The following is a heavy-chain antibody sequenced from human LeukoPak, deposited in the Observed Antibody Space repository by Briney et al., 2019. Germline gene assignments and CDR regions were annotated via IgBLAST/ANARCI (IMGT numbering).Heavy chain of an antibody. J-gene: IGHJ4*02. CDR2: ISGSGGNT. CDR1: GFTFSNYA. D-gene: IGHD1-14*01. CDR3: AKPAKTDYADY. V-gene: IGHV3-23*01. Sequence: GGSLRLSCAASGFTFSNYAMNWVRQAPGKGLEWVSAISGSGGNTYYADSVKGRFTVSRDNSKNTLYLQMTSLRAEDTALYYCAKPAKTDYADYWGQGTLVTVSS.